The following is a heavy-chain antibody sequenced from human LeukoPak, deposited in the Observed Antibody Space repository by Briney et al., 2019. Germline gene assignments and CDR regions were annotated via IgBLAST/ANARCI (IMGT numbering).Heavy chain of an antibody. V-gene: IGHV3-53*04. D-gene: IGHD6-19*01. CDR3: ARDLGYSSGSDAFDI. CDR2: IYSGGST. Sequence: PGGSLRLSCAASGFTVSSNYMSWVRQAPGKGLEWVSVIYSGGSTYYADSVKGRFTISRHNSKNTLYLQMNSLRAEDTAVYYCARDLGYSSGSDAFDIWGQGTMVAVSS. CDR1: GFTVSSNY. J-gene: IGHJ3*02.